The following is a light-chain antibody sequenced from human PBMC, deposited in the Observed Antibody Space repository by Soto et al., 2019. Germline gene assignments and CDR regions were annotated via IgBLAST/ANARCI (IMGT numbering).Light chain of an antibody. CDR1: SSDVGGYNY. CDR3: SSYTSSSVV. V-gene: IGLV2-14*01. CDR2: DVS. Sequence: QSALTQPASVSGSPGQSITISCTGTSSDVGGYNYVSWYQQHPGKAPKLMIYDVSNRPSGVSNRFSGSKSGNTASLTISGLDAEDDADYYCSSYTSSSVVFGGGTKLTVL. J-gene: IGLJ2*01.